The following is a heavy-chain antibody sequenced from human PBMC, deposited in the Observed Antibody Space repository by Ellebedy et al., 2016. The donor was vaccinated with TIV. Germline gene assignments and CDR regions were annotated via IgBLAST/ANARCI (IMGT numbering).Heavy chain of an antibody. J-gene: IGHJ6*03. CDR2: INQDGSEQ. Sequence: GESLKISCAASGFTLSNYWMTWVRQASGKGLEWVANINQDGSEQYYVDSVKGRFTVSRDNAKNSVHLQMNSLRAEDTAVYYCVRMKNMDVWGKGTTVTVSS. V-gene: IGHV3-7*01. CDR1: GFTLSNYW. CDR3: VRMKNMDV.